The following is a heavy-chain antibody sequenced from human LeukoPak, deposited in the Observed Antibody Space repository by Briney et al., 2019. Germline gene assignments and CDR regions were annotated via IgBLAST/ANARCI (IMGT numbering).Heavy chain of an antibody. J-gene: IGHJ4*02. CDR1: GFTVSSNY. V-gene: IGHV3-7*01. Sequence: GGSLRLSCAASGFTVSSNYMSWVRQAPGKGLEWVANIKQDGSEKYYVDSVKGRFTISRDNAKNSLYLQMNSLRAEDTAVYYCARSLIAAAGVDYWGQGTLVTVSS. CDR3: ARSLIAAAGVDY. CDR2: IKQDGSEK. D-gene: IGHD6-13*01.